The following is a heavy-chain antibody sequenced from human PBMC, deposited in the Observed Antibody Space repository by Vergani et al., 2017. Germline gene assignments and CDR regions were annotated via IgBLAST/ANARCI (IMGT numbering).Heavy chain of an antibody. D-gene: IGHD2-2*01. CDR2: IIPIFGTA. V-gene: IGHV1-69*12. CDR1: GGTFSSSA. CDR3: ARGYCSSTSIRGCKGPMDV. Sequence: QVQLVQSGAEVKKPGSSVKVSCKASGGTFSSSAINWVRQAPGQGLEWMGGIIPIFGTANYAQKFQGRVTITADESTSTAYMELSSLRSEDTAVYYCARGYCSSTSIRGCKGPMDVWGKGTTVTVSS. J-gene: IGHJ6*03.